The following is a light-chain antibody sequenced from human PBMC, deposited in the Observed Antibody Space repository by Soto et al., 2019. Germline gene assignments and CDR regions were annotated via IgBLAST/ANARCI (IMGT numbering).Light chain of an antibody. CDR2: GAS. CDR3: QQHNNWPL. J-gene: IGKJ1*01. Sequence: IVMTQSPATLSVSPGERATLSCRASQSVSSNLAWYQQKPGQAPRLLIYGASTRATGIPARFSGSGSGTEFTLTISSLQSEDFAVYYCQQHNNWPLFGQGTKVDIK. CDR1: QSVSSN. V-gene: IGKV3-15*01.